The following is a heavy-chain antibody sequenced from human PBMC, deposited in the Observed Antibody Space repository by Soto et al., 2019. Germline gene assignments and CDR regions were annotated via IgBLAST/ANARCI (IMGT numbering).Heavy chain of an antibody. J-gene: IGHJ3*02. V-gene: IGHV5-51*01. CDR3: ASPHGNSYGFGFDI. CDR1: GYTFYSYW. Sequence: GESLKIPCKGSGYTFYSYWIAWVRQVPGKGLEWMGIIYPGDSDTRYSPSFQGQVTISADKSINTAYLQWSSLKASDTAMYYCASPHGNSYGFGFDIWGQGTMVTVSS. D-gene: IGHD4-17*01. CDR2: IYPGDSDT.